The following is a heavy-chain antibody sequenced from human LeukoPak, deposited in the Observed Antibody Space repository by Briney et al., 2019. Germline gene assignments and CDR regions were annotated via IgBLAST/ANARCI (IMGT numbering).Heavy chain of an antibody. J-gene: IGHJ4*02. CDR1: GSSISSYY. CDR2: IYTSGST. V-gene: IGHV4-4*07. D-gene: IGHD3-22*01. CDR3: AREDYYDSSGYYSFDY. Sequence: SETLSLTCTVSGSSISSYYWSWIRQPAGKGLEWIGRIYTSGSTNYNPSLKSRVTMSVDTSKNQFSLKLSSVTAADTAVYYCAREDYYDSSGYYSFDYWGQGTLVTVSS.